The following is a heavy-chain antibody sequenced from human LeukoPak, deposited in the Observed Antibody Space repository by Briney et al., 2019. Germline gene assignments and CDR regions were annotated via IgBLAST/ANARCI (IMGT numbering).Heavy chain of an antibody. CDR3: AAIPRYYYDSSGAIDY. CDR1: GYTFTSYD. D-gene: IGHD3-22*01. V-gene: IGHV1-8*01. CDR2: MNPNSGNT. Sequence: ASVKVSCKASGYTFTSYDINWVRQATGQGLEWMGWMNPNSGNTNYAQKFQERVTITRDMSTSTAYMELSSLRSEDTAVYYCAAIPRYYYDSSGAIDYWGQGTLVTVSS. J-gene: IGHJ4*02.